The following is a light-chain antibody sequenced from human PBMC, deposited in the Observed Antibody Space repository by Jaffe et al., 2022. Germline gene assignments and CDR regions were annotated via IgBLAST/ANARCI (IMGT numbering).Light chain of an antibody. CDR1: QGISSY. Sequence: DIQLTQSPSFLSASVGDRVTITCRASQGISSYLAWYQQKPGKAPKLLIYAASTLQSGVPSRFSGSGSGTEFTLTISSLQPEDFATYYCQQLNSYPVFTFGPGTKVDIK. CDR2: AAS. CDR3: QQLNSYPVFT. V-gene: IGKV1-9*01. J-gene: IGKJ3*01.